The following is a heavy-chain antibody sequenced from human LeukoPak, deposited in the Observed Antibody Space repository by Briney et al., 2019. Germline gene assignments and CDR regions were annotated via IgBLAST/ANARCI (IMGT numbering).Heavy chain of an antibody. J-gene: IGHJ5*02. D-gene: IGHD3-10*01. V-gene: IGHV3-23*01. CDR2: ISGSAGNT. Sequence: GGSLRLSCAASGFTFSSYAMSWVRQAPGKGLQWVSTISGSAGNTYSADSVTGRFTISRDNSKNTLYLQMNSLRAEDTAVYYCARALLWFGELRYSNWFDPWGQGTLVTVSS. CDR3: ARALLWFGELRYSNWFDP. CDR1: GFTFSSYA.